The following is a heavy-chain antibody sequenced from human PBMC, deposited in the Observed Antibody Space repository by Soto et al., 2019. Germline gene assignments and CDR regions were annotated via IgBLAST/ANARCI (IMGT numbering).Heavy chain of an antibody. CDR3: ARADRTLVTSYSLDV. D-gene: IGHD2-21*02. CDR2: INHSGTI. Sequence: LSLTCAVYGGSFSGYYWTWIRQPPGKGLEWIGGINHSGTINFNPSLKSRLTISLDTSKKHFSLKLSSVTDADTAAYYCARADRTLVTSYSLDVWGQGTTVTVSS. CDR1: GGSFSGYY. J-gene: IGHJ6*02. V-gene: IGHV4-34*01.